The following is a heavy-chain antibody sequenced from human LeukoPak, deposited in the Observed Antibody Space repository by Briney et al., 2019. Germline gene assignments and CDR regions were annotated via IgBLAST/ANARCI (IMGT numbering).Heavy chain of an antibody. CDR2: IKQDGSEK. J-gene: IGHJ4*02. D-gene: IGHD4-17*01. Sequence: PGGSLRLSCAASGFTFSSYWMSWVRQAPGKGLEWVANIKQDGSEKYYVDSVKGRFTISRDNAKNSLYLQMNSLRAEDTAVYYCARAYTTGYGDYGYWGQGTLVTVSS. V-gene: IGHV3-7*01. CDR3: ARAYTTGYGDYGY. CDR1: GFTFSSYW.